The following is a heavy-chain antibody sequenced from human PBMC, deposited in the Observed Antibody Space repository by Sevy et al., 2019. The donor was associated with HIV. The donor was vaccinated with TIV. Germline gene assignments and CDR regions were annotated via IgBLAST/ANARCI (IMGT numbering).Heavy chain of an antibody. J-gene: IGHJ4*02. CDR2: ISHSGDSI. Sequence: GGSLRLSCTSSGFTFSSYAMNWVRQAPGKGLEWVSSISHSGDSIYYAGSVKGRFTISIDNTENTLYLQRNSLRAEDSALYYCAGGKVGDFWGGSIRGAWAGGPLFDYWGQGTLVTVSS. CDR1: GFTFSSYA. D-gene: IGHD3-3*01. V-gene: IGHV3-23*01. CDR3: AGGKVGDFWGGSIRGAWAGGPLFDY.